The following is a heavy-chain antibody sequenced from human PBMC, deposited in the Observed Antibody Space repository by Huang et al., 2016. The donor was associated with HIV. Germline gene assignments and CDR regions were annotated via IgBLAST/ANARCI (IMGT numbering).Heavy chain of an antibody. J-gene: IGHJ4*02. Sequence: QILLIESGGGVVQPGRSLRLSCAASGFTFSSYGMHWVRQAPGKGVEWVAGIAYDEDNKYDADSVRGRFTISRDNSKNTLYLQMNSLRIEDTAVYYCARGPIRFLAWLLNFDYWGQGALVTVSS. CDR3: ARGPIRFLAWLLNFDY. CDR2: IAYDEDNK. CDR1: GFTFSSYG. V-gene: IGHV3-30*03. D-gene: IGHD3-3*01.